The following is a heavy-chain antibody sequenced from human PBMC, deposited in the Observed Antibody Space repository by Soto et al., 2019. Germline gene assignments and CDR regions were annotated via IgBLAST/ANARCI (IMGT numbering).Heavy chain of an antibody. CDR2: IYYSGST. V-gene: IGHV4-39*01. D-gene: IGHD3-22*01. CDR1: GGSISSSSYY. Sequence: SDTLSLTCTVSGGSISSSSYYWGWIRQPPWEGLEWIGSIYYSGSTYYNPALKSRVTISVYTCKNQCSLKLSSVTAADTSGYYCARHSDSYYDSSVSLAIAPVMDVWGRGATVTVS. CDR3: ARHSDSYYDSSVSLAIAPVMDV. J-gene: IGHJ6*02.